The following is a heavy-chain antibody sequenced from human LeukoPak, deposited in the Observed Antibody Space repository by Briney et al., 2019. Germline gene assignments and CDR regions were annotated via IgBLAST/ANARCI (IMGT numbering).Heavy chain of an antibody. CDR1: GFTFDDYA. J-gene: IGHJ4*02. Sequence: GGSLRLSCAASGFTFDDYAMHWVRQAPGKGLEWVSAISGSGGSTYYADSVKGRFTISRDNSKNTLYLQMNSLRAEDTAVYYCWFRYQLLSIDNWGQGTLVAVSS. CDR2: ISGSGGST. V-gene: IGHV3-23*01. D-gene: IGHD2-2*01. CDR3: WFRYQLLSIDN.